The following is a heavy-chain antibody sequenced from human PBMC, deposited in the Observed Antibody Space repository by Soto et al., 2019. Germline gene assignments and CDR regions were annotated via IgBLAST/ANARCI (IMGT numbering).Heavy chain of an antibody. CDR1: DDSIGPYY. CDR2: VYTSGST. Sequence: QEQLRESGPGLVKPSETLSLTCSISDDSIGPYYWTWIRQTPRKELQGIGYVYTSGSTTYNSSLKSRVTMSLDASNSQFSRTMSSVTAADTCVYYCAREVVGNTWPGIFDSWGRGTLVVVSS. J-gene: IGHJ4*02. CDR3: AREVVGNTWPGIFDS. V-gene: IGHV4-4*08.